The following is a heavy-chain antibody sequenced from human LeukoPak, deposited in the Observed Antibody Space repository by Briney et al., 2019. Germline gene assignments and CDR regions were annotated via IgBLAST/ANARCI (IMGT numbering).Heavy chain of an antibody. CDR3: ARGGFNDY. CDR2: ISSTSSHT. J-gene: IGHJ4*02. CDR1: GFSFSDYY. V-gene: IGHV3-11*05. Sequence: PSGSQRLSCAASGFSFSDYYMSWIRQAPGKGLEWVSYISSTSSHTNYADSVKGRFTISRDNAKNSLYLQMSLLRAEDTAVYYCARGGFNDYWGQGTLVTVSS. D-gene: IGHD2-15*01.